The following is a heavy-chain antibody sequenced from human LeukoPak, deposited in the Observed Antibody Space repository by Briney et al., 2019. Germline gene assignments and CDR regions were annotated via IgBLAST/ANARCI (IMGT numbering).Heavy chain of an antibody. CDR2: INAYNGDT. V-gene: IGHV1-18*04. Sequence: ASVKVSCKASGYTFNTYGISWVRQAPGQGLEWMGWINAYNGDTNYAQEFQGRVTMTTDTSTTTAYMELGSLRSDDTAVYYCARDGSGHWFDPWGQGTLVTVSS. J-gene: IGHJ5*02. CDR3: ARDGSGHWFDP. CDR1: GYTFNTYG. D-gene: IGHD6-25*01.